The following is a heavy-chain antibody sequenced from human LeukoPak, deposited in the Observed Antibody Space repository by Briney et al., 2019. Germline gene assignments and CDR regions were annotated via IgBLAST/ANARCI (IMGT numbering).Heavy chain of an antibody. J-gene: IGHJ4*02. D-gene: IGHD5-18*01. Sequence: GGSLRLSCAASGFTFSSYGMHWVRQAPGKGLEWVAFIRYDGSNKYYADSVKGRFTISRVNSKNTLYLQMNSLRAEDTAVYYCAKIPVDTAMANVDYWGQGTLVTVSS. CDR2: IRYDGSNK. CDR3: AKIPVDTAMANVDY. CDR1: GFTFSSYG. V-gene: IGHV3-30*02.